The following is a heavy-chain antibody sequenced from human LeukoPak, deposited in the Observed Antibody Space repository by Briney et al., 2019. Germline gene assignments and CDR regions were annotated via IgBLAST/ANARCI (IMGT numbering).Heavy chain of an antibody. CDR1: GFAFHTYG. D-gene: IGHD3-16*01. V-gene: IGHV3-23*01. CDR2: IDGNGAKT. J-gene: IGHJ4*02. CDR3: AKDKSWGFDY. Sequence: GGSLRLSCAAPGFAFHTYGMSWVRQAPGKGLEWVSAIDGNGAKTFYADPVKGRFTIFRDNSKNTLYLQMNILRAEDTAVYYCAKDKSWGFDYWGEGTLVTVSS.